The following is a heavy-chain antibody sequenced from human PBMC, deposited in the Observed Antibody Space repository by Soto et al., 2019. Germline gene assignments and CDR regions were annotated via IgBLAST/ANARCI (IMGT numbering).Heavy chain of an antibody. V-gene: IGHV1-18*01. Sequence: ASVKVSCKASGYTFTSYGISWVRPAPVQGLEWIGCLGAYNGNTNSAQKVQGRVTMTTDTSTSTAYMERRSLRSDDTAVYYCARIVYCVGDCYSDGFDLWGQGTMVTVSS. CDR3: ARIVYCVGDCYSDGFDL. CDR1: GYTFTSYG. D-gene: IGHD2-21*02. J-gene: IGHJ3*01. CDR2: LGAYNGNT.